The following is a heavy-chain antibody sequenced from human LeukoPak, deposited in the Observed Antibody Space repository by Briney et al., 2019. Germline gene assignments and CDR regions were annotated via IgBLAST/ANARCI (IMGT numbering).Heavy chain of an antibody. Sequence: GRSLRLSCVVSGFTFVAYAMHWVRQVPGKGLEWVSGIILNGDTIGYAASVKGRFTISRDNAKNSLYLQMNSLRAEDTAFYYCATNGGGDSGYGNFDYWGQGTLVTVSS. CDR1: GFTFVAYA. CDR3: ATNGGGDSGYGNFDY. CDR2: IILNGDTI. V-gene: IGHV3-9*01. J-gene: IGHJ4*02. D-gene: IGHD5-12*01.